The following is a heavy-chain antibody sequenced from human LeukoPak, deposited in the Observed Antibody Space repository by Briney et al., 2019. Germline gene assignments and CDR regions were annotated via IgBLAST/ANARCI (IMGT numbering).Heavy chain of an antibody. V-gene: IGHV4-61*01. CDR3: AGLPYYYDSSGYYLDAFDI. CDR1: GGSVSSRSYY. J-gene: IGHJ3*02. D-gene: IGHD3-22*01. Sequence: SETLSLTCSVSGGSVSSRSYYWSWIRQPPGKGLEWIGYIYYSGSTKYNPSLKSRVTISVDTSKNQFSLWLSSVTAADTAVYYCAGLPYYYDSSGYYLDAFDIWGQGTMVTVSS. CDR2: IYYSGST.